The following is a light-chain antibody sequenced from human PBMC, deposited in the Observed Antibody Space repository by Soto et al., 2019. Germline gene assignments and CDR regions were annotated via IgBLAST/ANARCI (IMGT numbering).Light chain of an antibody. Sequence: EIVLTQSPATLSLSPGERATLSCRASRSVTTFLAWYQQKPGQAPRLLIYDASKRASGVPTRFSGSGSGTDFTRTTISLELEDCAVYHFHHRTNWTLTFRGGTKVERK. CDR1: RSVTTF. V-gene: IGKV3-11*01. J-gene: IGKJ4*01. CDR3: HHRTNWTLT. CDR2: DAS.